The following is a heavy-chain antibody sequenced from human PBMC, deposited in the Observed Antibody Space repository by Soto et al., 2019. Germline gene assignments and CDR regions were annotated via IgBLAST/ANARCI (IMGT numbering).Heavy chain of an antibody. V-gene: IGHV3-30*04. Sequence: QVQLVESGGGVVQPGRSLRLSCAASGFTFSTYAMHWVRQAPGKGLEWVAVISYDGSNKHYADSVKGRFTISRDNSKNTLYLQMNSLRAEDTAVYYCARPPVIDIVGPTDYWGQGTLVTGST. D-gene: IGHD2-15*01. CDR3: ARPPVIDIVGPTDY. CDR1: GFTFSTYA. CDR2: ISYDGSNK. J-gene: IGHJ4*02.